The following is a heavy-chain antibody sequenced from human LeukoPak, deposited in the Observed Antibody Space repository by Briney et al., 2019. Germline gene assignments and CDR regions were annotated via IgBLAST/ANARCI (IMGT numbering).Heavy chain of an antibody. J-gene: IGHJ4*02. CDR1: GGSISSYY. CDR3: ARGGKTHHYDFWSGYYTFDY. CDR2: IYYSGST. Sequence: KPSETLSLACTVSGGSISSYYWSWIRQHPGKGLEWIGYIYYSGSTYYNPSLKSRVTISVDTSKNQFSLKLSSVTAADTAVYYCARGGKTHHYDFWSGYYTFDYWGQGTLVTVSS. V-gene: IGHV4-59*06. D-gene: IGHD3-3*01.